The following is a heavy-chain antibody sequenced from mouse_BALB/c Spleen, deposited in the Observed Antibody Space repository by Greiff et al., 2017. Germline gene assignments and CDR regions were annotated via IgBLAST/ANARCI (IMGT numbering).Heavy chain of an antibody. J-gene: IGHJ1*01. D-gene: IGHD2-10*01. CDR2: ISSGSSTI. CDR3: ASSYYGNHWYFDV. Sequence: EVHLVESGGGLVQPGGSRKLSCAASGFTFSSFGMHWVRQAPEKGLEWVAYISSGSSTIYYADTVKGRFTISRDNPKNTLFLQMTSLRSEDTAMYYCASSYYGNHWYFDVWGAGTTVTVSS. CDR1: GFTFSSFG. V-gene: IGHV5-17*02.